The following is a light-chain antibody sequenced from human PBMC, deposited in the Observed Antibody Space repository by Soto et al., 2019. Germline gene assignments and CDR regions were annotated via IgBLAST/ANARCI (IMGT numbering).Light chain of an antibody. CDR1: QGIGNY. CDR3: QKYNSAPRT. J-gene: IGKJ1*01. Sequence: DIQVTQSPSSLSASVGDRVTITCRASQGIGNYLAWYQQKPGKVPKLLIYTASTLQSGVPSRFNGSGSGTDFTLTISSLQPEDVATYYCQKYNSAPRTFGQGTKVEIK. CDR2: TAS. V-gene: IGKV1-27*01.